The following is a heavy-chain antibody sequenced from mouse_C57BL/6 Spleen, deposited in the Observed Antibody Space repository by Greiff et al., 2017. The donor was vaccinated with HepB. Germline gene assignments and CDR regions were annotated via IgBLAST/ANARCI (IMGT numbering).Heavy chain of an antibody. J-gene: IGHJ4*01. CDR1: GYTFTSYW. CDR2: IHPSDSDN. V-gene: IGHV1-74*01. D-gene: IGHD1-1*01. CDR3: AIENYYSYAMDY. Sequence: QVQLQQPGAELVKPGASVKVSCKASGYTFTSYWMHWVKQRPGQGLEWIGRIHPSDSDNNYNQKFKGKATLTVDKSSSTAYMQLSSLTSEDSAVYYCAIENYYSYAMDYWGQGTSVTVSS.